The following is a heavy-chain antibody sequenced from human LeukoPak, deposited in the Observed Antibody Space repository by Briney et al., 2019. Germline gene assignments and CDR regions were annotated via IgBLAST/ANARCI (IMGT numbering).Heavy chain of an antibody. CDR3: ARDSADFWSYYYDF. D-gene: IGHD3-3*01. CDR1: GFTFSGYW. CDR2: IKQDGSER. V-gene: IGHV3-7*05. Sequence: GGSLRLSCAASGFTFSGYWMTWVRQAPGKGLEWVASIKQDGSERNYVDSVKGRFTVSRDNAKNSLYLQMNTLRAEDTAVYYCARDSADFWSYYYDFWGQGTLVTVSS. J-gene: IGHJ4*02.